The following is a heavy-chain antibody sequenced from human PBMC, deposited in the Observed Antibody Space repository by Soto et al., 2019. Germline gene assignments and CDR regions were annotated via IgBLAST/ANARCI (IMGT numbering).Heavy chain of an antibody. V-gene: IGHV4-38-2*01. CDR1: GYSISSGYY. Sequence: SETLSLTCAVSGYSISSGYYWGWIRQPPGKGLEWIGSIYHSGSTYYNPSLKSRVTISVDTSKNQFSLKPSSVTAADTAVYYCARGHVDTATNWFDPWGQGTLVTVSS. CDR2: IYHSGST. D-gene: IGHD5-18*01. CDR3: ARGHVDTATNWFDP. J-gene: IGHJ5*02.